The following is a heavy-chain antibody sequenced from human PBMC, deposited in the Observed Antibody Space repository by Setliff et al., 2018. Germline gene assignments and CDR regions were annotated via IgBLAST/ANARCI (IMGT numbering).Heavy chain of an antibody. Sequence: ASLKVSCKVSGYTLTELSMHWVRQAPGKGLEWMGGFDPEDGETIYAQKFQGRVTMTEDTSTDTAYMELSSLRSEDTAVYYCATNSGGNTIDAFDIWGQGTMVTVSS. CDR1: GYTLTELS. J-gene: IGHJ3*02. D-gene: IGHD2-15*01. V-gene: IGHV1-24*01. CDR2: FDPEDGET. CDR3: ATNSGGNTIDAFDI.